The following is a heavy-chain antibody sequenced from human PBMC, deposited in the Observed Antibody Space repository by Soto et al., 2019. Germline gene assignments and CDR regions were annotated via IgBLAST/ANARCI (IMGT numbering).Heavy chain of an antibody. J-gene: IGHJ4*02. V-gene: IGHV1-69*02. CDR1: GGTFRNYP. CDR3: ARGPLVVLNYFES. CDR2: IFPLTDIP. Sequence: QVQLVQSGTEVKKPGSSVKVSCKASGGTFRNYPINWVRQAPGQGLEWMGSIFPLTDIPDYAQNFQARLTSIADTSTSTSYMELSSLTSDDTAMYFCARGPLVVLNYFESWGQGTLVTVSS.